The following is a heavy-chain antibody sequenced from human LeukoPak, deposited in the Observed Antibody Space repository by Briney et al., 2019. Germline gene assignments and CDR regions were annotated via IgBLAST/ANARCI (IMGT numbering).Heavy chain of an antibody. J-gene: IGHJ3*02. CDR3: ASDQGPIDAFDI. V-gene: IGHV1-69*05. CDR2: IIPIFGTA. CDR1: GGTFSSYA. Sequence: SVKVSCKASGGTFSSYAISWVRQAHGQGLEWMGGIIPIFGTANYAQKFQGRVTITTDESTSTAYMELSSLRSEDTAVYYCASDQGPIDAFDIWGQGTMVTVSS.